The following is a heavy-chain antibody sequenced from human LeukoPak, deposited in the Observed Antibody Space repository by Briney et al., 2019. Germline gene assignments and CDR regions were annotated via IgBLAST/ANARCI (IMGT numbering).Heavy chain of an antibody. J-gene: IGHJ4*02. CDR3: ASEAYYYDSSGYYKY. D-gene: IGHD3-22*01. CDR2: IYTSGST. V-gene: IGHV4-4*07. CDR1: GGSTSSYY. Sequence: SETLSLTCTVSGGSTSSYYWSWIRQPAGKGLEWIGRIYTSGSTNYNPSLKSRVTMSVDTSKNQFSLKLSSVTAADTAVYYCASEAYYYDSSGYYKYWGQGTLVTVSS.